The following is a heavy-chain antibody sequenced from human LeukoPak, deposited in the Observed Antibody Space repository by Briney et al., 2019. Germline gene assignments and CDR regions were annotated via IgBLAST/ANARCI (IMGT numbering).Heavy chain of an antibody. V-gene: IGHV3-21*01. CDR1: RFTFGSYS. Sequence: GGSLRLSCAASRFTFGSYSMNWVRQAPGKGLEWVSSIGSSSSYIYYADSVKGRFTNSRDNAKNSLYLQMNSLRAEDTAVYYCARPWGWELLPYYYGMDVWGQGTTVTVSS. D-gene: IGHD1-26*01. CDR3: ARPWGWELLPYYYGMDV. CDR2: IGSSSSYI. J-gene: IGHJ6*02.